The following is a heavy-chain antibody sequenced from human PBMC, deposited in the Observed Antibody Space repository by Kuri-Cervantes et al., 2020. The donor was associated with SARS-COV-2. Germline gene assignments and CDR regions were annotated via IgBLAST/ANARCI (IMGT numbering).Heavy chain of an antibody. D-gene: IGHD2-2*01. Sequence: ASVKVSCKASGYTFTGYYMHWVRQAPGQGLEWMGWINPNSGGTNYAQKFQGWVTMTRDTSISTAYMELSRLRSEDTAVYYCAREVGYCDSGRCYGLDAFDIWGQGTMVTVSS. CDR3: AREVGYCDSGRCYGLDAFDI. CDR1: GYTFTGYY. J-gene: IGHJ3*02. CDR2: INPNSGGT. V-gene: IGHV1-2*04.